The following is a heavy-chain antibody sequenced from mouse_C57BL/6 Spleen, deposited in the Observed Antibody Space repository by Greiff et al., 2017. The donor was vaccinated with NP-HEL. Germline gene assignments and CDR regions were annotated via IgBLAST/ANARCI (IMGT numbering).Heavy chain of an antibody. CDR1: GYTFTSYW. CDR2: IDPSDSYT. Sequence: QVQLQQPGAELVRPGTSVKLSCKASGYTFTSYWMHWVKQRPGQGLEWIGVIDPSDSYTNYNQKFKGKATLTVDTSSSTAYMQLSSLTSEDSAVYYCARPLTTYYFDYWGQGTTLTVSS. D-gene: IGHD2-1*01. J-gene: IGHJ2*01. V-gene: IGHV1-59*01. CDR3: ARPLTTYYFDY.